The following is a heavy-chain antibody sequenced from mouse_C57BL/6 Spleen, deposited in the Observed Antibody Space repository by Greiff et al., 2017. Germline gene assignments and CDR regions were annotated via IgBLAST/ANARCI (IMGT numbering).Heavy chain of an antibody. J-gene: IGHJ4*01. Sequence: QVQLQQSGAELVRPGTSVKVSCKASGYAFTNYLIEWVKQRPGPGLEWIGVINPGSGGTNYNEKFKGKATLTADKSSSTAYMQLSSLTSEDSAVYFCARGYGSSYDAMDYWGQGTSVTVSS. CDR2: INPGSGGT. CDR3: ARGYGSSYDAMDY. CDR1: GYAFTNYL. D-gene: IGHD1-1*01. V-gene: IGHV1-54*01.